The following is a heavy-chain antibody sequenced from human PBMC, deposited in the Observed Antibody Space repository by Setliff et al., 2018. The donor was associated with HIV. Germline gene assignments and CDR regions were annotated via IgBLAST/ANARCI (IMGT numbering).Heavy chain of an antibody. CDR3: ARDPPGYGDSNDY. CDR1: GGSAGSGSYY. D-gene: IGHD4-17*01. J-gene: IGHJ4*02. CDR2: IYYTGST. Sequence: TLSLTCTVSGGSAGSGSYYWSWVRQPPGKGLEWIGYIYYTGSTNYNPSLKSRLTISVDTSKNQFSLKLRSVTAADTAVYYCARDPPGYGDSNDYWGQGTLVTVSS. V-gene: IGHV4-61*01.